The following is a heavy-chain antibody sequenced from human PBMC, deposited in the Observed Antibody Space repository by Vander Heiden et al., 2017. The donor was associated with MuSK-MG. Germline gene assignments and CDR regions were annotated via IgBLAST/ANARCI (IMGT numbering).Heavy chain of an antibody. J-gene: IGHJ5*02. D-gene: IGHD3-10*01. CDR3: ARNVLLWFGEFPSLGWFDP. V-gene: IGHV4-39*01. Sequence: QLQLQESGPGLVKPSETLSLTCTVSGGSISRSSYYGGWIRQPPGKGLEWIGISYYGGSTYYNPSLKSRVTISVDTSKNQFSLKLSSVTAADTAVYYCARNVLLWFGEFPSLGWFDPWGQGTLVTVSS. CDR1: GGSISRSSYY. CDR2: SYYGGST.